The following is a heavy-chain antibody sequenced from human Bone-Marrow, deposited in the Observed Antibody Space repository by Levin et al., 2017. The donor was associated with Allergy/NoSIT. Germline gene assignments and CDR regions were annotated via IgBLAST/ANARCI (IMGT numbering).Heavy chain of an antibody. CDR3: TTNSGERPYCSSTSCYAAAYYYYYYMDV. Sequence: GGSLRLSCAASGFTFSGSAMHWVRQASGKGLEWVGRIRSKANSYATAYAASVKGRFTISRDDSKNTAYLQMNSLKTEDTAVYYCTTNSGERPYCSSTSCYAAAYYYYYYMDVWGKGTTVTVSS. V-gene: IGHV3-73*01. J-gene: IGHJ6*03. D-gene: IGHD2-2*01. CDR1: GFTFSGSA. CDR2: IRSKANSYAT.